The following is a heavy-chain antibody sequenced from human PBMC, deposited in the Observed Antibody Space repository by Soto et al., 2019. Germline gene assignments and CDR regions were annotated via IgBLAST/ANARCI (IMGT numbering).Heavy chain of an antibody. V-gene: IGHV1-46*01. CDR1: GYTFTNHY. CDR3: APLGYCTNGVCYGPYYDMDV. Sequence: GASVKVSCKASGYTFTNHYMHWVRQAPGQGLEWMGVINPSDGSTRYAQKFQGRVTMTRDTSTSTVYMDLSSLRSEDTAVYYCAPLGYCTNGVCYGPYYDMDVWGQGTPVTVSS. J-gene: IGHJ6*02. CDR2: INPSDGST. D-gene: IGHD2-8*01.